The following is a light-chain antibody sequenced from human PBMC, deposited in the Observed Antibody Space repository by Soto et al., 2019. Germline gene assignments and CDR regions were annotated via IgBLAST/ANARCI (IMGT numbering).Light chain of an antibody. CDR2: EDT. J-gene: IGLJ1*01. V-gene: IGLV2-23*01. CDR1: SSDVGNYNL. CDR3: WSYAVGRTYV. Sequence: QSALTQPASVSGSPGQSITISCTGSSSDVGNYNLVSWYQQHPGKAPKLMIYEDTKRPSGVSNRFSGSKSGNTAYLTISGLQAEDEADYYCWSYAVGRTYVFGTGTKVTVL.